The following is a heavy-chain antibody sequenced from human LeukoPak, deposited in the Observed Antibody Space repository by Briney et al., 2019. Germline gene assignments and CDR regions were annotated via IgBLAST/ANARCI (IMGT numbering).Heavy chain of an antibody. J-gene: IGHJ4*02. CDR2: IYYIGST. CDR3: ASHKGRATAVDY. Sequence: SETLSLTWTVSGGSFSSYYWTWIRQPPGKGLQWIGYIYYIGSTSYNPSLKSRVAMSVDTSKNQFSLKLSSVTAADTAVYYCASHKGRATAVDYWGQGTLVTVPS. D-gene: IGHD2-21*02. CDR1: GGSFSSYY. V-gene: IGHV4-59*01.